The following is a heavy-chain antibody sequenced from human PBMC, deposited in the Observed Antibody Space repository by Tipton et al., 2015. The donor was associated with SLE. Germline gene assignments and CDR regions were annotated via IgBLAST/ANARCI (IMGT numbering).Heavy chain of an antibody. V-gene: IGHV4-38-2*02. Sequence: TLSLTCTVSGYSISSGYYWGWIRQPPGKGLEWIGSIHYSGGTCYNPSLKSRGTISVDTSKNQFSLKLTSVTAADTAVYYCASLDFWSGYWGFQHWGQGTLVTVSS. CDR2: IHYSGGT. D-gene: IGHD3-3*01. CDR3: ASLDFWSGYWGFQH. CDR1: GYSISSGYY. J-gene: IGHJ1*01.